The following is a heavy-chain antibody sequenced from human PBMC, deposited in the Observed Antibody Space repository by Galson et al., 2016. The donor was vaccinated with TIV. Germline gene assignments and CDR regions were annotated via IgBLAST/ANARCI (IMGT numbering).Heavy chain of an antibody. D-gene: IGHD6-25*01. V-gene: IGHV3-23*01. CDR1: GFRFNEYE. CDR2: LSGGATNT. CDR3: AKDRGYFEGFDH. Sequence: SLRLSCAASGFRFNEYEMSWVRQAPGKGLEWVSALSGGATNTYYSDSVKGRFTISRDNSQNKVFLEMDSLGVDDTAVYYWAKDRGYFEGFDHWGPGTLVTVSS. J-gene: IGHJ4*02.